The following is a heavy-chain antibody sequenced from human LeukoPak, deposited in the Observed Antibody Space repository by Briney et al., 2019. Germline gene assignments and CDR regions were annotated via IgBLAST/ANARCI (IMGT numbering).Heavy chain of an antibody. CDR1: GGSISGYY. CDR2: VYYSGST. Sequence: SETLSLTCTVSGGSISGYYWTWIRQPPGKGLEWIGYVYYSGSTNYHPSLKSRVTLSVDTAKKQFSLKLSSVTAADTAVYYCARRSLWFDPWGQGTLVTVSS. D-gene: IGHD3-10*01. J-gene: IGHJ5*02. CDR3: ARRSLWFDP. V-gene: IGHV4-59*08.